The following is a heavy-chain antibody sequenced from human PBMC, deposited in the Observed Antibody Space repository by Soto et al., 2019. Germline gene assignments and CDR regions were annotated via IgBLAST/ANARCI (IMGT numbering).Heavy chain of an antibody. CDR1: GLTFGNAW. V-gene: IGHV3-15*01. CDR3: TTDRFYSPVDS. D-gene: IGHD4-4*01. CDR2: IKRKTAGGTT. Sequence: GSLRLSCSASGLTFGNAWMSWVRQAPGKGLEWVGRIKRKTAGGTTDYAAPVKGRFVISRDDSKNTLYLQMNSLKTEETALYYCTTDRFYSPVDSWGQGTLVTVSS. J-gene: IGHJ4*02.